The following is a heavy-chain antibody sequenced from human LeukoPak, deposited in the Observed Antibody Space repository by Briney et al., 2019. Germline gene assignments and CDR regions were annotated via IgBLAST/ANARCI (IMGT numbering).Heavy chain of an antibody. V-gene: IGHV1-69*05. J-gene: IGHJ2*01. CDR1: GGTFSSYA. CDR3: ATSLLVGYFDL. D-gene: IGHD2-21*01. CDR2: IIPIFGTA. Sequence: GASVKVSCKASGGTFSSYAISWVRQAPGQGLEWMGRIIPIFGTANCAQKFQGRVTITTDESTSTAYMELSSLRSEDTAVYYCATSLLVGYFDLWGRGTLVTVSS.